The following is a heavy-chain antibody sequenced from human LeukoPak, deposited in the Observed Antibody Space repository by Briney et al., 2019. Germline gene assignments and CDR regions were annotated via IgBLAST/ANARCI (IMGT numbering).Heavy chain of an antibody. CDR2: IYYSGST. J-gene: IGHJ4*02. V-gene: IGHV4-59*01. CDR1: GGSISSYY. Sequence: SETLSLTCTVSGGSISSYYWSWIRQPPGKGLEWIGYIYYSGSTNYNPSLKSRVTIPVDTSKNQFSLKLSSVTAADTAVYYCARAKIDYVWGSYRYRGFDYWGQGTLVTVSS. CDR3: ARAKIDYVWGSYRYRGFDY. D-gene: IGHD3-16*02.